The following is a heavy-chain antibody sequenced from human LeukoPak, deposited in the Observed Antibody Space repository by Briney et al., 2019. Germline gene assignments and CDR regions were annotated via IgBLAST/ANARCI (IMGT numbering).Heavy chain of an antibody. V-gene: IGHV4-59*12. J-gene: IGHJ5*02. CDR3: ARVSRYSNYDWFDP. D-gene: IGHD4-4*01. CDR2: VYHSGST. Sequence: SETLSLTCTVSGGSISSYYWSWIRQPPGKGLEWIGYVYHSGSTYYNPSLKSRVTISVDRSKNQFSLKLSSVTAADTAVYYCARVSRYSNYDWFDPRGQGTLVTVSS. CDR1: GGSISSYY.